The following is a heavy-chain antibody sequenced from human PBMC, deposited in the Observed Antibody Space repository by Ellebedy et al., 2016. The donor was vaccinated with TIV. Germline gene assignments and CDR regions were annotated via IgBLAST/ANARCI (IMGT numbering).Heavy chain of an antibody. J-gene: IGHJ4*02. D-gene: IGHD2-15*01. Sequence: LSLTCAASGFTFSDHLMDWVRQAPGKGLEWVANIKPDGSEGYYADSVKGRFTVSRDNAKNSLFLQMNSLTAEDTAVYYCATGARSEGGYWGQGTLVTVSS. CDR2: IKPDGSEG. CDR1: GFTFSDHL. CDR3: ATGARSEGGY. V-gene: IGHV3-7*03.